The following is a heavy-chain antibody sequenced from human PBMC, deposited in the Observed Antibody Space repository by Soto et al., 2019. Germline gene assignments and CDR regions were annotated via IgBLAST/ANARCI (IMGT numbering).Heavy chain of an antibody. D-gene: IGHD4-17*01. CDR1: GGSISSGDYY. CDR3: ARGDGHYLFAY. Sequence: PSETLSLACTVSGGSISSGDYYWSWIRQPPGKGLEWIGYIYYSGSTYYNPSLKSRVTISVDTSKNQFSLKLSSVTAADTVVYYCARGDGHYLFAYLGQGTLVTVSS. CDR2: IYYSGST. J-gene: IGHJ4*02. V-gene: IGHV4-30-4*01.